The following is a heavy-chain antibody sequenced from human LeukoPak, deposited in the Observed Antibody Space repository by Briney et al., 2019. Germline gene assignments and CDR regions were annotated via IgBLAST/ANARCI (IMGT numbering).Heavy chain of an antibody. CDR2: IDISGGST. Sequence: GGSLRLSCAASGLSFSDYYMSWIRQAPGKGLEWVSSIDISGGSTYYADSAEGRFTISRDNSKNTLYLQMNGLRVEDTALYYCANEVRPNDYWGQGTLVTVSS. D-gene: IGHD1-1*01. CDR3: ANEVRPNDY. V-gene: IGHV3-23*01. J-gene: IGHJ4*02. CDR1: GLSFSDYY.